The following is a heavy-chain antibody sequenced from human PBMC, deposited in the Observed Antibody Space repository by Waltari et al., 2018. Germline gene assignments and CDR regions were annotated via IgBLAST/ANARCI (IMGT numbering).Heavy chain of an antibody. D-gene: IGHD3-10*01. V-gene: IGHV4-30-2*01. CDR2: IYHSGST. CDR1: GGSISSGGYS. Sequence: QLQLQESGSGLVKPSQTLSLTCAVSGGSISSGGYSWSWIRQPPGKGLEWIGYIYHSGSTYYNPSLKSRVTISVDRSKNQFSLKLSSVTAADTAVYYCAREGLQVRGVRGGFQHWGQGTLVTVSS. J-gene: IGHJ1*01. CDR3: AREGLQVRGVRGGFQH.